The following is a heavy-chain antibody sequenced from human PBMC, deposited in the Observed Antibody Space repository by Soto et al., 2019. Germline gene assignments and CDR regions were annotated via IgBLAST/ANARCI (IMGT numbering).Heavy chain of an antibody. CDR1: GFTFSSYG. CDR3: ARDTGLYHDGMDV. CDR2: ISWKSDSE. V-gene: IGHV3-33*08. Sequence: QVQLVESGGGGVQPGRSLRLSCAASGFTFSSYGMHWVRQAPGKGLEWVAGISWKSDSEGYADSVKGRFSISRDNIQHSVHLQMNSLRPEDTALYYCARDTGLYHDGMDVWGQGTRVTVSS. J-gene: IGHJ6*02. D-gene: IGHD2-2*01.